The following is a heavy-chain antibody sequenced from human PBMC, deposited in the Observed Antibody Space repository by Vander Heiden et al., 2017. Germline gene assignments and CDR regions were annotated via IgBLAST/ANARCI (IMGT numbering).Heavy chain of an antibody. CDR2: MSGNGGKT. V-gene: IGHV3-23*01. D-gene: IGHD6-19*01. Sequence: EVQLLESGGGLVQPGGSLTLSCAASGSTFTTYAMRWVRLAPGKGREWVSAMSGNGGKTYYADSVKGRFTISRDNSKNTLYLQMNSLRAEDTAVYYCAEEPQSSGWFGYWGQGTLVTVSS. CDR3: AEEPQSSGWFGY. CDR1: GSTFTTYA. J-gene: IGHJ4*02.